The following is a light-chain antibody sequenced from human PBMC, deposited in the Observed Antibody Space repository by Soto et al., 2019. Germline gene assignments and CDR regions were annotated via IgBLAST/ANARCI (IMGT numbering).Light chain of an antibody. Sequence: QSVLTQPASVSGSPGQSITISCTGTNSDIGAYNYVSWYQHHPGKTPKLLIYELTKRPSGVSNRFSGSKSGNTASLTISGLQAEDEADYYCSSYTSSSTLVFGGGTQLTVL. CDR1: NSDIGAYNY. V-gene: IGLV2-14*01. CDR3: SSYTSSSTLV. CDR2: ELT. J-gene: IGLJ2*01.